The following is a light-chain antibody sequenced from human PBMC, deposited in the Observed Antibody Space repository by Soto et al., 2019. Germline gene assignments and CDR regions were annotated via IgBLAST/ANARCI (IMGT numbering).Light chain of an antibody. CDR2: GNS. V-gene: IGLV1-40*01. Sequence: QSVLTQPPSVSGAPGQRVTISCTGSSSNIGAGYDVHWFQQLPVTAPKLLIFGNSIRPSGVPDRFSGSKSGTSASLAITGLQAEDEADYYCQSYDSSLSGVLFGGGTKLTVL. CDR3: QSYDSSLSGVL. CDR1: SSNIGAGYD. J-gene: IGLJ2*01.